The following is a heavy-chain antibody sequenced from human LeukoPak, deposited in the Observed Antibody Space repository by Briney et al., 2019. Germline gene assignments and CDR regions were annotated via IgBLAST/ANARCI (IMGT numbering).Heavy chain of an antibody. CDR2: INSDGSGT. V-gene: IGHV3-74*01. D-gene: IGHD7-27*01. J-gene: IGHJ4*02. CDR3: ARRNWGSKDFDY. Sequence: GGSLRLSCAASGFTFSSYWMHWVRQAPGKGLVWVSRINSDGSGTSYADSVKGRFTISRDNAKNSLYLQMNSLRAEDTAVYYCARRNWGSKDFDYWGQGTLVTVSS. CDR1: GFTFSSYW.